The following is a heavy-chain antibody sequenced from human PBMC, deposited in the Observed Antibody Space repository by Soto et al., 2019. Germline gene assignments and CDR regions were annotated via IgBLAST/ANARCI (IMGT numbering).Heavy chain of an antibody. Sequence: SETLSLTCAVYGGSFSGHYWSWIRQPPGKGLTWIGQVNDSGSTKYNPSLKGRVTISLDTSKEQFSLRLTSMTAADTAVYFCARAPVGLDTISYFDYWGQGKLVTVSS. J-gene: IGHJ4*02. CDR1: GGSFSGHY. CDR3: ARAPVGLDTISYFDY. CDR2: VNDSGST. D-gene: IGHD3-3*01. V-gene: IGHV4-34*01.